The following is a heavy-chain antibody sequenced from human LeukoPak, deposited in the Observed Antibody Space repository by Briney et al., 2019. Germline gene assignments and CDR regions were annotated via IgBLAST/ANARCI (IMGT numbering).Heavy chain of an antibody. CDR1: GFRFSRYA. Sequence: PGGFLRLSCVASGFRFSRYAMSWVRQAPGKGLEWVSGITVDGGSTYYADSVKGRFTISRDNSKNTLSLQMNSLRAEDTAVYYCAKVGSSSGWYSHWGQGTLVTVSS. V-gene: IGHV3-23*01. CDR3: AKVGSSSGWYSH. CDR2: ITVDGGST. J-gene: IGHJ4*02. D-gene: IGHD6-19*01.